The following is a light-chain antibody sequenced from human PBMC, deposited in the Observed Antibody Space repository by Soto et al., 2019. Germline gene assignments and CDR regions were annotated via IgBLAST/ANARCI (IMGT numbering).Light chain of an antibody. CDR3: SSYTTSSTRV. V-gene: IGLV2-14*01. Sequence: QSVLTQPASVYGSPGQSITISCTGTSSDVGAYDLVSWYQQHPDKAPKLMIYEVSNRPSGVSHRFSGSKSVNTATLTISGLQAEDEADYYCSSYTTSSTRVFGTGTKVTVL. J-gene: IGLJ1*01. CDR2: EVS. CDR1: SSDVGAYDL.